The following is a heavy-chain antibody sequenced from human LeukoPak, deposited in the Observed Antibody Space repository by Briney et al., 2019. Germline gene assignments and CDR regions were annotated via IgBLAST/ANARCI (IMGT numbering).Heavy chain of an antibody. V-gene: IGHV1-24*01. Sequence: ASVKVSCKVSGYTLTELSMHWVRQAPGKGLEWMGGFDPEDGETIYAQKFQGRVTMPEDTSTDTAYMELGSLRSEDTAVYYCATFNSDYWGQGTLVTVSS. J-gene: IGHJ4*02. CDR2: FDPEDGET. CDR3: ATFNSDY. CDR1: GYTLTELS.